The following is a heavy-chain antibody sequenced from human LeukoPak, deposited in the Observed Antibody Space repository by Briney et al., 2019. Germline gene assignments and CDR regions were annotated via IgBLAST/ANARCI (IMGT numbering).Heavy chain of an antibody. Sequence: SETLSLTCTVSVGSISSHYWSWIRQPPGKGLEWIGYIYHSGSTNYNPSLKSRVTISVDTSKNQFSLKLISVTAADTAVYYCARSSLYYDSSRYHWFDPWGQGTLVTVSS. CDR1: VGSISSHY. CDR3: ARSSLYYDSSRYHWFDP. J-gene: IGHJ5*02. V-gene: IGHV4-59*11. CDR2: IYHSGST. D-gene: IGHD3-22*01.